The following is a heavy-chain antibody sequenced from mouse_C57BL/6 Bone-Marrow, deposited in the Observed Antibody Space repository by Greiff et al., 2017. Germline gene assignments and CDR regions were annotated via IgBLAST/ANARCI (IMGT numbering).Heavy chain of an antibody. CDR1: GYTFTDYY. V-gene: IGHV1-26*01. D-gene: IGHD4-1*01. CDR2: INPNNGGT. J-gene: IGHJ4*01. CDR3: ARGERWDAMEY. Sequence: EVQLQQSGPELVKPGASVKISCKASGYTFTDYYMNWVKQSHGKSLEWIGDINPNNGGTSYNQKFKGKATLTVDKSSSTAYMELRSLTSEDSAVYYCARGERWDAMEYWGQGTSVTVSS.